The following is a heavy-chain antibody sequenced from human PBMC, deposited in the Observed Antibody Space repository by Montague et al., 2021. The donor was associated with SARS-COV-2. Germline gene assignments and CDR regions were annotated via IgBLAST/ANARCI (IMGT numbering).Heavy chain of an antibody. V-gene: IGHV4-39*01. CDR2: IYCSGDT. Sequence: SETLSLTCSFSGGSISTDSYYWGWMRQPPRQELEWVMSIYCSGDTYYNPNLKSRVTVAADTYKNKLSLRLSTVTAADTAVYYCVRGGDYTDYGRVDYWGQGTLVIVSS. D-gene: IGHD4-11*01. CDR3: VRGGDYTDYGRVDY. J-gene: IGHJ4*02. CDR1: GGSISTDSYY.